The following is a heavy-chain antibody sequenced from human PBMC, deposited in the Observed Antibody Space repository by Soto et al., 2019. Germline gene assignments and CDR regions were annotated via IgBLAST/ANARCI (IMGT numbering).Heavy chain of an antibody. V-gene: IGHV4-39*01. Sequence: PSETLSLTCDVSGGSSMISSYYCGWIRQPPGKGLEWIGSMYYSGSTYYNPSLKSRVTMSVDTSKNQFSLRLNSVTAADTAVYYCPRRKIVGATPYHFDYCGQGILVTVSS. CDR3: PRRKIVGATPYHFDY. J-gene: IGHJ4*02. CDR1: GGSSMISSYY. D-gene: IGHD1-26*01. CDR2: MYYSGST.